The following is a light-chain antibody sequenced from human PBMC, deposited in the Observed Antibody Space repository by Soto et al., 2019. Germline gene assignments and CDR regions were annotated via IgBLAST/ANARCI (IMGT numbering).Light chain of an antibody. V-gene: IGLV1-40*01. CDR1: SSNIGADFD. Sequence: QSVLTQPPSVSGAPGQRVTISCSGSSSNIGADFDVHWYQQLPGTAPKVLNHGDANRPSGVPDRVSWSKSGTSASLAISGLQAEDEADYYCQSYDSSLTAWVFGGGTKLTVL. CDR3: QSYDSSLTAWV. J-gene: IGLJ3*02. CDR2: GDA.